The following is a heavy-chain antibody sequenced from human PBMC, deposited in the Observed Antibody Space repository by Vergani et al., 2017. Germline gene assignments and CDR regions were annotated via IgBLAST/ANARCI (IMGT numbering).Heavy chain of an antibody. J-gene: IGHJ6*04. D-gene: IGHD2-21*01. CDR1: GFSFRNAW. Sequence: EVQLVESGGGIVKPGGSLRLSCVASGFSFRNAWMNWVRRTPGKGLEWVGRIKSTFDRGTTDYAAAVKGRFTISRDDSKNTLFLQMNGLKTEDIGVYYCTTDPRYCGDGSCYWLRDHHYYGMDVWGGGTTVTVCS. V-gene: IGHV3-15*07. CDR2: IKSTFDRGTT. CDR3: TTDPRYCGDGSCYWLRDHHYYGMDV.